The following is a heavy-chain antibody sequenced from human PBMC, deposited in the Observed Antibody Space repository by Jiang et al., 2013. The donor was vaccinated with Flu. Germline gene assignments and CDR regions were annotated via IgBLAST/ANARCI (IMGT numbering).Heavy chain of an antibody. V-gene: IGHV4-59*01. CDR2: IYFIGRT. J-gene: IGHJ4*02. CDR1: GASISSYY. D-gene: IGHD7-27*01. CDR3: ASLGALGYYFDY. Sequence: GLVKPSETLSLTCTVSGASISSYYWSWIRQPPGKGLEWIGYIYFIGRTNYNPSLKSRVTISLDTSKNQFSLKLSSVTAADTAVYYCASLGALGYYFDYWGQGTLVTVSS.